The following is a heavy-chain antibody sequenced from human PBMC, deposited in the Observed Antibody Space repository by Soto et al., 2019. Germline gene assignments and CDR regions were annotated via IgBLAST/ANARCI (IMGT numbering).Heavy chain of an antibody. CDR3: AREDVDTTMVYFDY. J-gene: IGHJ4*02. CDR2: ISSSSTYT. Sequence: QVQLVESGGGLVKPGGSLRLSCAASGFTLSDYYMSWIRQAPGKGLEWVSDISSSSTYTNYADSVKGRFTISRDNAKKSLYLQMNSLRAKDTAVYYCAREDVDTTMVYFDYWGQGTLVTVSS. D-gene: IGHD5-18*01. V-gene: IGHV3-11*06. CDR1: GFTLSDYY.